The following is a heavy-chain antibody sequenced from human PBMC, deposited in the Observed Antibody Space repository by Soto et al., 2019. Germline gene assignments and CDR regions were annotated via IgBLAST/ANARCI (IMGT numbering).Heavy chain of an antibody. CDR1: GGSISSSSYY. V-gene: IGHV4-39*01. D-gene: IGHD6-6*01. Sequence: SETLSLTCTVSGGSISSSSYYWGWIRQPPGKGLEWIGSIYYSGSTFYNPSLKSRVTISIDTSKNQFSLELSSVTAADTAVYYCARQLSIAARLYWFDPWGQGTLVTVSS. CDR2: IYYSGST. CDR3: ARQLSIAARLYWFDP. J-gene: IGHJ5*02.